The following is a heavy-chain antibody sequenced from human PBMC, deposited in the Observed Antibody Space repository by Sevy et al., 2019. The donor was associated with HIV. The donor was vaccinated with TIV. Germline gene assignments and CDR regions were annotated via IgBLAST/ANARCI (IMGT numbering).Heavy chain of an antibody. J-gene: IGHJ6*02. CDR3: VRDDNDFWSGYYASENYYYGMDV. V-gene: IGHV3-33*01. Sequence: GGSLRLSCAASGFTFSSYAIHWVRQAPGKGLEWVAVIWYDGSNKYYAHSVKGRFTISRDNSKNTLHLQMKSLRAEDTAVYYCVRDDNDFWSGYYASENYYYGMDVWGQGTSVTVSS. CDR1: GFTFSSYA. D-gene: IGHD3-3*01. CDR2: IWYDGSNK.